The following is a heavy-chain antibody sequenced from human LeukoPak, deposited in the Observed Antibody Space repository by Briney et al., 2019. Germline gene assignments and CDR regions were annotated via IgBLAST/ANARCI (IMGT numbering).Heavy chain of an antibody. CDR3: AREVRGLGSFDY. CDR2: INTDGSST. CDR1: GFTFSSYW. D-gene: IGHD7-27*01. V-gene: IGHV3-74*01. Sequence: PGGSLRLSCAASGFTFSSYWMHWVRQAPGKGLVWVSRINTDGSSTSYADSVKGRFTISRDNAKNTLYLQMNSLRAEDTAVYYCAREVRGLGSFDYWGQGTLVTVSS. J-gene: IGHJ4*02.